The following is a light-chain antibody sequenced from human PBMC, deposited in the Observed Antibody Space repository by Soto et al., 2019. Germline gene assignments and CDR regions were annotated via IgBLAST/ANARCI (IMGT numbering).Light chain of an antibody. CDR1: QNIYFN. J-gene: IGKJ2*01. Sequence: DIVMTQSPSTLSASPGDRATITCRASQNIYFNLAWYQQKPGKAPSLLIYGASIRATGIPARFSGSGSGTEFTLTISSLQSEDFAAYYCQLYNNWLYTFGQGTKVDIK. V-gene: IGKV3-15*01. CDR2: GAS. CDR3: QLYNNWLYT.